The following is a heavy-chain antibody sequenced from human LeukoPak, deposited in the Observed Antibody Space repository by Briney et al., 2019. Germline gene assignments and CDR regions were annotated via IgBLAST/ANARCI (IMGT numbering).Heavy chain of an antibody. CDR1: GYTFTSYG. D-gene: IGHD3-10*01. CDR3: ARDAMVRGVIRGLDYYYYGMDV. J-gene: IGHJ6*02. CDR2: ISAYNGNT. V-gene: IGHV1-18*01. Sequence: ASVKVSCKASGYTFTSYGISWVRQAPGQGLEWMGWISAYNGNTNYAQKLQGRVTMTTDTSTSTAYMELRSLRSDDTAVYYCARDAMVRGVIRGLDYYYYGMDVWGQGTTVTVSS.